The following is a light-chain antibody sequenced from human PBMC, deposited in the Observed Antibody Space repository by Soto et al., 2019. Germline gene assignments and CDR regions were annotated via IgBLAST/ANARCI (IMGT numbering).Light chain of an antibody. CDR3: QQYNDWPTLT. J-gene: IGKJ4*01. CDR2: GAS. V-gene: IGKV3-15*01. CDR1: QDISNS. Sequence: EIVITQSPATLSVSPGERVALSCRASQDISNSLAWYQQKPGQAPRLLIYGASTWATGIPARFSGSGSGTEFTLTISSLQSEDFAVYYCQQYNDWPTLTFGGGTKVDIK.